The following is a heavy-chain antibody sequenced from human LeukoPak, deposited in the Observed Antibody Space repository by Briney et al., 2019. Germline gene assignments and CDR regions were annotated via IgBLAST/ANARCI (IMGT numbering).Heavy chain of an antibody. J-gene: IGHJ4*02. CDR1: GFTVSSNH. D-gene: IGHD3-22*01. V-gene: IGHV3-23*01. CDR3: AKDGVTMIVVVTPGYFDY. CDR2: ISGSGGST. Sequence: PGGSLRLSCAASGFTVSSNHMSWVRQAPGKGLEWVSAISGSGGSTYYADSVKGRFTISRDNSKNTLYLQMNSLRAEDTAVYYCAKDGVTMIVVVTPGYFDYWGQGTLVTVSS.